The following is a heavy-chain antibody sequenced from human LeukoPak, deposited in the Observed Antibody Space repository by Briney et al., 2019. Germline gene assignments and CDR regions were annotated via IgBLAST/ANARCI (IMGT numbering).Heavy chain of an antibody. J-gene: IGHJ4*02. D-gene: IGHD3-22*01. CDR1: GFTFSSYG. Sequence: PGGSLRLSCAASGFTFSSYGMHWVRQAPGKGLEWVAFIRYDGSNKYYADSVKGRFTISRDNSKNTLYLQMNSLRAEDTAVYYCAGGAYDSSGYYYYYWGQGTLVTVSS. CDR2: IRYDGSNK. V-gene: IGHV3-30*02. CDR3: AGGAYDSSGYYYYY.